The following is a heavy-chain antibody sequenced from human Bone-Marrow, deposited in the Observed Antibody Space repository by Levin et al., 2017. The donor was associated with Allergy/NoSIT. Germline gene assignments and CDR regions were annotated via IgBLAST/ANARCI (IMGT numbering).Heavy chain of an antibody. Sequence: LSLTCAASEFTFSNYAMHWVRQAPGKGLEWVAVISYDGNHKFYADSVKGRFTISRDNSKNTLSLQINSLRVEDTAVFYCTRDDNGFTNFDYWGQGTLVTVSS. D-gene: IGHD2-2*03. CDR3: TRDDNGFTNFDY. V-gene: IGHV3-30-3*01. CDR1: EFTFSNYA. CDR2: ISYDGNHK. J-gene: IGHJ4*02.